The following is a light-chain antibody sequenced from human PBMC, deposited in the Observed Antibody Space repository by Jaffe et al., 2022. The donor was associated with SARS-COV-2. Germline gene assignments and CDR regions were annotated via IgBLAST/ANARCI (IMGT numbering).Light chain of an antibody. CDR3: QQYFTAPWT. CDR1: LSVFYDSDNRNY. CDR2: WAS. J-gene: IGKJ1*01. Sequence: DIVMSQSPDSLAVSLGERATINCKSSLSVFYDSDNRNYLAWFQQKPGQPPKLLLYWASIRESGVPDRFSGSGSGTDFTLTITSLQAEDVAVYYCQQYFTAPWTFGPGTKVEIK. V-gene: IGKV4-1*01.